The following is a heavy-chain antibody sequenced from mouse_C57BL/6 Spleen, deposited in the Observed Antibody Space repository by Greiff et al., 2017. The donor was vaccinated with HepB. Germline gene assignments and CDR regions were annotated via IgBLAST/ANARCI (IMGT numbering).Heavy chain of an antibody. J-gene: IGHJ3*01. CDR3: TRERFYYDYDVGASWFAY. CDR2: ISSGGDYI. D-gene: IGHD2-4*01. CDR1: GFTFSSYA. V-gene: IGHV5-9-1*02. Sequence: EVKLVESGEGLVKPGGSLKLSCAASGFTFSSYAMSWVRQTPEKRLEWVAYISSGGDYIYYADTVKGRFTISRDNARNTLYLQMSSLKSEDTAMYYCTRERFYYDYDVGASWFAYWGQGTLVTVSA.